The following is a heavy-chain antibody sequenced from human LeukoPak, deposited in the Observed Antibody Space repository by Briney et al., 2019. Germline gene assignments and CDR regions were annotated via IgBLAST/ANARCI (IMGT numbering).Heavy chain of an antibody. V-gene: IGHV4-61*02. CDR3: ARDSSLVVIAVSQGDFDY. Sequence: SETLSLSCTDSGGSISSGSYYWSWIRQPAGKGLEWIGRIYTSGSTNYNPSLKSRVTISVDTSKNQFSLKLNSVTAADTAVYYCARDSSLVVIAVSQGDFDYWGQGTLVTVSS. CDR1: GGSISSGSYY. CDR2: IYTSGST. J-gene: IGHJ4*02. D-gene: IGHD2-21*01.